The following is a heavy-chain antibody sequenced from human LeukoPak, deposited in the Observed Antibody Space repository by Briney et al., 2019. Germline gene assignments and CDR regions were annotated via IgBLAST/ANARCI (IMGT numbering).Heavy chain of an antibody. V-gene: IGHV4-59*01. Sequence: PSETLSLTCTVSGGSIGSYYWTWLRQPPGKGLEWIAYVSYSGTTNYNPSLKSRVTISVATSKNQFSLKLSSVTAADTAVYYCARAGAGYSYDYWGQGTLVTVSS. D-gene: IGHD5-18*01. J-gene: IGHJ4*02. CDR1: GGSIGSYY. CDR3: ARAGAGYSYDY. CDR2: VSYSGTT.